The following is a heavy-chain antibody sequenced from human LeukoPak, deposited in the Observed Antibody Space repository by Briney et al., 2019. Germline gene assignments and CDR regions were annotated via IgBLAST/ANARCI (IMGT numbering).Heavy chain of an antibody. CDR3: ARDLVPSGDRVAHFAY. Sequence: LSLTCSASGCSISGGSFYWVWIRPPPGNGLVWIVRIYTSGSTNYNPFLEWLVMIWVETFKNQFSLQLRSVTAATTAVYYCARDLVPSGDRVAHFAYWGQGTLVTVSS. J-gene: IGHJ4*02. CDR1: GCSISGGSFY. D-gene: IGHD2-15*01. CDR2: IYTSGST. V-gene: IGHV4-61*02.